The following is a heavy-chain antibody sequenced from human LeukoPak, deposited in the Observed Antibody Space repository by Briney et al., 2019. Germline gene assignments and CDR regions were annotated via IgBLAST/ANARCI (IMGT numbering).Heavy chain of an antibody. CDR3: ARIQEHRSGLDF. Sequence: GGSLRLSCAASGFTFSSFAMTWVRQAPGKGLEWVSSITSSGGGTYYADSVKGRFTISRDNSQNTLYLQMNSLRADDTAVYFCARIQEHRSGLDFWGQGTLVTVSS. V-gene: IGHV3-23*01. CDR2: ITSSGGGT. CDR1: GFTFSSFA. D-gene: IGHD3-3*01. J-gene: IGHJ4*02.